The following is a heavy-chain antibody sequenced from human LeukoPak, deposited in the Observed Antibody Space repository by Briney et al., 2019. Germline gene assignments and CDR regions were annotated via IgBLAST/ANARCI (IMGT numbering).Heavy chain of an antibody. D-gene: IGHD4-17*01. CDR1: GASISSSSSS. V-gene: IGHV4-39*02. J-gene: IGHJ4*02. CDR2: IYYSGLT. Sequence: SETLSLTCTVSGASISSSSSSWGWVRQPPRKGPEWIGSIYYSGLTYDNPSLKSRVSISVDPSKNHFSLKVSSVTAADTAVYYCASGTFDDYGDYDRGDYFDHWGQGTLVTVPS. CDR3: ASGTFDDYGDYDRGDYFDH.